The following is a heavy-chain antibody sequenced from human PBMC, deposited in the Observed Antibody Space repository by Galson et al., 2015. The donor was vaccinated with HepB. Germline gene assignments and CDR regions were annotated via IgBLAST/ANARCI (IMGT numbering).Heavy chain of an antibody. D-gene: IGHD4-23*01. V-gene: IGHV3-23*05. CDR2: VDAIGTTT. J-gene: IGHJ4*01. Sequence: SLRLSCADSGIAFRDYGMSWVRQSPERGLEWVSTVDAIGTTTHYADSVRGRFTISRDNSRHTVSLQMNSLRVEDTAIYYCAKDCCGDSFFDYWGHGTLVIVS. CDR1: GIAFRDYG. CDR3: AKDCCGDSFFDY.